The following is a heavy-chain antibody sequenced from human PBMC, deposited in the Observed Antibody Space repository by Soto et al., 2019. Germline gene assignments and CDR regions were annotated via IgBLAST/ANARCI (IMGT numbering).Heavy chain of an antibody. J-gene: IGHJ6*02. CDR3: ARDGLYYYGMDV. CDR1: GFTFSSYT. Sequence: PGGSLRLSCAASGFTFSSYTMNWVRQAPGKGLEWISYSSGGSGTISYADSVKGRFTISRDDAQNSLYLQMDSLRAEDTAVYYCARDGLYYYGMDVWGQGTTVTVSS. V-gene: IGHV3-48*01. CDR2: SSGGSGTI.